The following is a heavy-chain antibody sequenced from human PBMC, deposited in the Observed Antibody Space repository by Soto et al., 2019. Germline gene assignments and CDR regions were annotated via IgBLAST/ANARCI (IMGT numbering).Heavy chain of an antibody. CDR1: GYSFTAYY. D-gene: IGHD2-21*01. CDR3: ARIPPPGLYYYGMDV. CDR2: IDPKNGAT. V-gene: IGHV1-2*02. Sequence: QVQLVQSGAEVKKPGASVKVSCKASGYSFTAYYMHWVRQAPGQGLEWVGWIDPKNGATDYAQKFQGRVAITRDPSISTTYMELSRLRSDDAAVYYCARIPPPGLYYYGMDVWGQGTTVTVAS. J-gene: IGHJ6*02.